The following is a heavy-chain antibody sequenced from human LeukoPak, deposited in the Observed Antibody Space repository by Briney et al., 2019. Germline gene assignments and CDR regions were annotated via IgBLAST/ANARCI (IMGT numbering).Heavy chain of an antibody. D-gene: IGHD1-26*01. V-gene: IGHV1-46*01. J-gene: IGHJ4*02. CDR2: INPSGGST. Sequence: GASVKVSCKASGYTFTSYYMHWVRQAPGQGLEWMGIINPSGGSTSYAQKFQGRVTMTRDMSTSTVYMELSSLRSEDTAVYYCARVGGSYTFDYWGQGTLVTVSS. CDR3: ARVGGSYTFDY. CDR1: GYTFTSYY.